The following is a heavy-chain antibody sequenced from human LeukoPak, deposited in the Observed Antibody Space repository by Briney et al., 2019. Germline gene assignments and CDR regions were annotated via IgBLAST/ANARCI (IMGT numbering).Heavy chain of an antibody. CDR1: GFSFSSYS. J-gene: IGHJ6*02. Sequence: GGSLRLSCEASGFSFSSYSMTWVRQAPGKGLEWVSSISSRNTYIYYADSVKGRFTISRDNARNSLFLQMSSLRAEDTAVYYCARDDSAFDLGALDYYYGMDVWGQGTTVTVS. CDR3: ARDDSAFDLGALDYYYGMDV. CDR2: ISSRNTYI. D-gene: IGHD5-12*01. V-gene: IGHV3-21*01.